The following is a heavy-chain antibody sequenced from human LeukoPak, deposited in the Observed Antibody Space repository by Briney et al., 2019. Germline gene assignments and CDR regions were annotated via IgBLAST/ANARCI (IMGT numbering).Heavy chain of an antibody. CDR1: GGTFSNYG. D-gene: IGHD3-10*01. V-gene: IGHV1-69*13. CDR2: IVPMFATA. Sequence: SVKVSCKFSGGTFSNYGITWVRQAPGQGLEWMGMIVPMFATANYAQNFQGRVTITADESTSTAYMELSSLRSEDTAVYYCARRGAAFFKYYYMDVWGKGTMVTVSS. J-gene: IGHJ6*03. CDR3: ARRGAAFFKYYYMDV.